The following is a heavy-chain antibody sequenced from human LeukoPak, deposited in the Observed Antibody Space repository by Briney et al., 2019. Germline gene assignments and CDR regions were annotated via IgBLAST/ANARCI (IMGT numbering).Heavy chain of an antibody. Sequence: PGGSLRLSCAASGFTFSSYGMHWVRQAPGKGLEWVAVIWYDGSNKYYADSVKGRFTISRDNSKNTLYLQMNSLRAEDTAVYYCARDYYGSGSYRDYWGQGTLVTVSS. D-gene: IGHD3-10*01. V-gene: IGHV3-33*01. CDR2: IWYDGSNK. CDR1: GFTFSSYG. J-gene: IGHJ4*02. CDR3: ARDYYGSGSYRDY.